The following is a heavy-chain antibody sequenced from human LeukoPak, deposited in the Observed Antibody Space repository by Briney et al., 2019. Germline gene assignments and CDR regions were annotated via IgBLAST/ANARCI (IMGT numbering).Heavy chain of an antibody. Sequence: GASVKVSCKASGGTFSSYAISWVRQAPGQGLEWMGRNIPILGIANYAQKFQGRVTITADKSTSTAYMELSSLRSEDTAVYYCARVMNDTAMADYYYYGMDVWGQGTTVTVSS. D-gene: IGHD5-18*01. CDR1: GGTFSSYA. CDR3: ARVMNDTAMADYYYYGMDV. J-gene: IGHJ6*02. CDR2: NIPILGIA. V-gene: IGHV1-69*04.